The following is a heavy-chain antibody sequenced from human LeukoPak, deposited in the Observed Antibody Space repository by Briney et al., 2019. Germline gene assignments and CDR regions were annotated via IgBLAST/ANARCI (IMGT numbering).Heavy chain of an antibody. CDR1: GFTFNSYW. CDR3: ARPREYYYGSGSYYY. D-gene: IGHD3-10*01. V-gene: IGHV3-74*01. J-gene: IGHJ4*02. Sequence: PGGSLRLSCAASGFTFNSYWMHWVRQVPGKGLVWVARVHYDGSSTTYADSVKGRFTISRDNAKNTLYLQMNSLRAEDTAVYYCARPREYYYGSGSYYYWGQGTLVTVSS. CDR2: VHYDGSST.